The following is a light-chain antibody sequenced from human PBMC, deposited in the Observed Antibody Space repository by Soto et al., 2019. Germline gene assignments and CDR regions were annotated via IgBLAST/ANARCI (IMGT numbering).Light chain of an antibody. CDR3: QQYNGYWT. CDR1: QSISDS. J-gene: IGKJ1*01. CDR2: EAS. Sequence: DIQMTQSPSTLSASVGDRVTITCRASQSISDSLAWYQQKPGKAPKLLIYEASSLKSGVPSRFSGSRSGTEYTLTISSLQRDDFGSWDCQQYNGYWTFGQGTKVEIK. V-gene: IGKV1-5*03.